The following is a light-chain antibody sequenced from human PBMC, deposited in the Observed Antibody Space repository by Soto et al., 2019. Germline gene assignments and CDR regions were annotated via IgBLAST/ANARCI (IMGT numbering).Light chain of an antibody. CDR3: QQSYNTPRT. J-gene: IGKJ1*01. V-gene: IGKV1-39*01. Sequence: DIQMTQSPSSLSASVGDRVTITCRTSQPISDYLNWYQQKPGKAPSLLIYTASNLQTGDPSRFSGSGSGTHFTLAISSLQPEDFATYYCQQSYNTPRTFGQGTKVEIK. CDR2: TAS. CDR1: QPISDY.